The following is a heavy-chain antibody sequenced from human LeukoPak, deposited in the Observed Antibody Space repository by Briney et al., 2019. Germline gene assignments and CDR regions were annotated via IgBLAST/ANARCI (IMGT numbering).Heavy chain of an antibody. D-gene: IGHD4-23*01. CDR2: INHGGST. V-gene: IGHV4-34*01. J-gene: IGHJ5*02. Sequence: SETLSLTCAVYGGSFSGYYWSWIRQPPGKGLEWIGEINHGGSTNYNPSLKSRVTISVDTSKNQFSLKLSSVTAADTAVYYCARGRWLRNWFDPWGQGTLVTVSS. CDR1: GGSFSGYY. CDR3: ARGRWLRNWFDP.